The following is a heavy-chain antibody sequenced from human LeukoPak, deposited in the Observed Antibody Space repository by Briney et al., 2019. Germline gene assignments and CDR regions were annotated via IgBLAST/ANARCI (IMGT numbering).Heavy chain of an antibody. V-gene: IGHV3-30*18. J-gene: IGHJ3*02. D-gene: IGHD1-26*01. Sequence: GGSLRLSCAASGFTFSRNGMHWVRQAPGKGLEWVAVISYDGSDKYYADSVKGRFTISRDNSKNTLYLQMNSLRAEDAAVYYCAKTGPYSGTYLSAFDIWGQGTMVTVSS. CDR3: AKTGPYSGTYLSAFDI. CDR2: ISYDGSDK. CDR1: GFTFSRNG.